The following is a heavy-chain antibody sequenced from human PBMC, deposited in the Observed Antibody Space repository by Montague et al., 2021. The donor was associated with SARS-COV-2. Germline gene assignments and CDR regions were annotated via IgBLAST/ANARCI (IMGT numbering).Heavy chain of an antibody. D-gene: IGHD5-12*01. J-gene: IGHJ6*02. CDR3: ARDGADYSFAYYHEMDV. CDR1: GTSITSYY. Sequence: SETLSLTCSVSGTSITSYYWNWIRQPPGKGLEWIGYISDSGSTNYSPSLKSRVTMSLDTSKNLFSLNLSSMTAADTAVYYCARDGADYSFAYYHEMDVWGQGIAVTVSS. CDR2: ISDSGST. V-gene: IGHV4-59*12.